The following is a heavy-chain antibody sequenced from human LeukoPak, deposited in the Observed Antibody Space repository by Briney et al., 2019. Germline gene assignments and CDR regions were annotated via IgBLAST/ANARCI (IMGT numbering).Heavy chain of an antibody. CDR3: ARAASSGWPRRLIDY. CDR1: GFTFSSYD. CDR2: IGTAGDT. J-gene: IGHJ4*02. D-gene: IGHD6-19*01. V-gene: IGHV3-13*01. Sequence: GGSLRLSCAASGFTFSSYDMHWVRQATGKGLEWVSVIGTAGDTYYPDSVKGRFTISRENAKNSLYLQMNSLRAGDTAVYYCARAASSGWPRRLIDYWGQGTLVTVSS.